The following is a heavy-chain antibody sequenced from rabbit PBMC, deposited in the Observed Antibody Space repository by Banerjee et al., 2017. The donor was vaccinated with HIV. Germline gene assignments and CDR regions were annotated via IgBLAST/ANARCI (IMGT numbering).Heavy chain of an antibody. CDR3: VREHRDYSSGWGHQTRLDL. CDR2: IDPVFGST. CDR1: GFDFSSYG. Sequence: QEQLVESGGGLVQPGGSLKLSCKASGFDFSSYGVSWVRQAPGKGLEWIGYIDPVFGSTYYASWVNGRFTISSHNAQNTLYLQLNSLTAADTATYFCVREHRDYSSGWGHQTRLDLWGPGTLVTDS. V-gene: IGHV1S47*01. D-gene: IGHD4-1*01. J-gene: IGHJ3*01.